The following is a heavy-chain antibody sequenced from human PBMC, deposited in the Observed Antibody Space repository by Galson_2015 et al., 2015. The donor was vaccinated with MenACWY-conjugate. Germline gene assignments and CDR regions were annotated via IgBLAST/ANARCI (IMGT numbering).Heavy chain of an antibody. Sequence: SLRLSCAASGFSVTSHFMGWVRQAPGKGLEWVALLYDDGTSRYADSVKDRFTISRDTLRNSLSLQMHGLRAEDTAMYFCAKIVRHPVGPYFDSWGQGTLVLVSS. CDR2: LYDDGTS. V-gene: IGHV3-53*01. CDR1: GFSVTSHF. J-gene: IGHJ4*02. CDR3: AKIVRHPVGPYFDS. D-gene: IGHD2-21*01.